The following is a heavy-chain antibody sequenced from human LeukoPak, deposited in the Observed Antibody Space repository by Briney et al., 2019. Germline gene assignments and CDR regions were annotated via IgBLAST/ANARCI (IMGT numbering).Heavy chain of an antibody. D-gene: IGHD2-15*01. J-gene: IGHJ4*02. V-gene: IGHV4-34*01. CDR3: ARGRPPYCSGGSCKGLDY. CDR1: GGSISSYY. Sequence: SETLSLTCTVSGGSISSYYWSWIRQPPGEGLEWIGEINHSGSTNYNPSLKSRVTISVDTSKNQFSLKLSSVTAADTAVYYCARGRPPYCSGGSCKGLDYWGQGTLVTVSS. CDR2: INHSGST.